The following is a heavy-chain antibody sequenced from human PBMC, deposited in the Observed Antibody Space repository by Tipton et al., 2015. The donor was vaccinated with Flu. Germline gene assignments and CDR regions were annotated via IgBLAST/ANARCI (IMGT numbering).Heavy chain of an antibody. CDR2: IYYSGST. CDR3: ARQSGGYSGQGV. V-gene: IGHV4-59*08. D-gene: IGHD5-12*01. J-gene: IGHJ6*04. CDR1: GGSISSYY. Sequence: TLSLTCTVSGGSISSYYWSWIRQPPGKGLEWIGYIYYSGSTNYNPSLKSRVTISVDTSKNQFSLKLSSVTAADTAVYYCARQSGGYSGQGVWGKGTTVTVSS.